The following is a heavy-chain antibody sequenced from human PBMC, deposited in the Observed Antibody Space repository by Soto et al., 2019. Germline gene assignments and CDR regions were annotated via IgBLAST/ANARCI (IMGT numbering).Heavy chain of an antibody. J-gene: IGHJ6*02. Sequence: QVQLVQSGAEVKKPGASVKVSCKASGYTFTGYYMHWVRQAPGQGLEWMGWINPNSGGTNYAQKFQGWVTMTRDTSISTAYMELSRLRSDDTAVYYCARSYVSVAGRSLYYYGMDVWGQGTTVTVSS. D-gene: IGHD6-19*01. V-gene: IGHV1-2*04. CDR1: GYTFTGYY. CDR2: INPNSGGT. CDR3: ARSYVSVAGRSLYYYGMDV.